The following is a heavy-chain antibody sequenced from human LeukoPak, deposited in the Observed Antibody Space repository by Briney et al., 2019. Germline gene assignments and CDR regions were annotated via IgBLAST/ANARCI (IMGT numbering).Heavy chain of an antibody. CDR3: VRYCNGGSCYRAAFDV. Sequence: GGSLRLSCAASGLSLSSYWMTWVRQAPGKGLQWVASIKQDGTAKYYVDSVRGRFTISRDNSKDTLYLQMNSLRAEDTAVYYCVRYCNGGSCYRAAFDVWGPGTTVTVSS. V-gene: IGHV3-7*01. J-gene: IGHJ3*01. D-gene: IGHD2-15*01. CDR2: IKQDGTAK. CDR1: GLSLSSYW.